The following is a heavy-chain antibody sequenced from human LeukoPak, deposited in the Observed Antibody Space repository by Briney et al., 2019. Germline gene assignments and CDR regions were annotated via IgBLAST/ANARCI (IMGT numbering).Heavy chain of an antibody. CDR3: AKDMGYPGGYGMDV. J-gene: IGHJ6*02. CDR1: GFTFDDYA. Sequence: GGSLRLSCAASGFTFDDYAMHWVRQAPGKGLEWVSGISWNSGSIGYADSVKGRFTISRDNAKNSLYLQMNSLRAEDTALYYCAKDMGYPGGYGMDVWGQGTTVTVSS. CDR2: ISWNSGSI. V-gene: IGHV3-9*01. D-gene: IGHD1-1*01.